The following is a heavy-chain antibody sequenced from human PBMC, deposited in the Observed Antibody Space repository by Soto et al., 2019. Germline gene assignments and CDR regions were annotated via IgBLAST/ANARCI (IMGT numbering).Heavy chain of an antibody. CDR2: IGWNSGSI. Sequence: AGGSLRLSCAASGFTFDDYAMHWVRQAPGKGLEWVSGIGWNSGSIGYADSVKGRFTISRDNAKNSLYLQMNSLRAEDTALYYCAKDRLRFTVTTSFFDYWGQGTLVTVSS. V-gene: IGHV3-9*01. CDR3: AKDRLRFTVTTSFFDY. J-gene: IGHJ4*02. CDR1: GFTFDDYA. D-gene: IGHD4-4*01.